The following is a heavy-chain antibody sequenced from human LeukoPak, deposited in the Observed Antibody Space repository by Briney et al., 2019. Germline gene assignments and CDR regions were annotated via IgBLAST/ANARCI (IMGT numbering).Heavy chain of an antibody. Sequence: GGSLRLSCAASGFTFSSYAMHWVRQAPGKGLEWVAVIPYDGSNKYYADSVKGRFTISRDNSKNTLYLQMNSLRAEDTAVYYCARAYYYGSGYAFDIWGQGTMVTVSS. CDR2: IPYDGSNK. D-gene: IGHD3-10*01. CDR3: ARAYYYGSGYAFDI. J-gene: IGHJ3*02. V-gene: IGHV3-30*04. CDR1: GFTFSSYA.